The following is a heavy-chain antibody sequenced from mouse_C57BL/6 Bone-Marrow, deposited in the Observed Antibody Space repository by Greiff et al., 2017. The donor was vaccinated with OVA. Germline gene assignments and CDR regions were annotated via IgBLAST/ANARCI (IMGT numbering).Heavy chain of an antibody. J-gene: IGHJ2*01. CDR1: GFTFSSYA. CDR2: ISSGGDYI. Sequence: EVKLEESGEGLVKPGGSLKLSCAASGFTFSSYAMSWVRQTPEKRLEWVAYISSGGDYIYYADTMKGRFTISRDNARNTLYLQMISLKSEDTAMYYCTRGFGPFDYWGQGTTLTVSS. V-gene: IGHV5S21*01. CDR3: TRGFGPFDY.